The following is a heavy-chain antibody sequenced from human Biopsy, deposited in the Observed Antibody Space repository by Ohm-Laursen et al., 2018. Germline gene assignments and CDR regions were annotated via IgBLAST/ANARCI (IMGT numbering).Heavy chain of an antibody. CDR3: ARATNSTGWPYYYFYGMDV. D-gene: IGHD2/OR15-2a*01. V-gene: IGHV4-59*02. CDR1: GDSVTKYY. Sequence: SDTLSLTCSVSGDSVTKYYWSWIRQPPGKGLEWIGHIYYSVMTNYNPSLKSRVTISVDTSKNQFSLRLNSVTAADTAVYYCARATNSTGWPYYYFYGMDVWGQGTTVTASS. J-gene: IGHJ6*02. CDR2: IYYSVMT.